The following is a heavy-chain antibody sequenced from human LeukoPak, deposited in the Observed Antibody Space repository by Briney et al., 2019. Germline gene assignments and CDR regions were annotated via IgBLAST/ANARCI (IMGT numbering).Heavy chain of an antibody. Sequence: PGGSLRLSCAASGFTFSSYAMSWVRQAPGKGLEWVSAISGSGGSTYYADSVKGRFTISRDNSKNTLYLQVNSLRAEDTAVYYCAKELEMATIQYYFDYWGQGTLVTVAS. CDR3: AKELEMATIQYYFDY. D-gene: IGHD5-24*01. J-gene: IGHJ4*02. CDR2: ISGSGGST. CDR1: GFTFSSYA. V-gene: IGHV3-23*01.